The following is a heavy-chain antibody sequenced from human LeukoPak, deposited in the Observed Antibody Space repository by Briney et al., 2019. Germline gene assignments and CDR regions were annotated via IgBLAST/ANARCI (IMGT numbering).Heavy chain of an antibody. CDR3: ARDDIVVVPAAIGLDY. CDR2: ISAYNGNT. D-gene: IGHD2-2*02. Sequence: GASVKVSCKASGYTFTSYGISWVRQAPGQGLELMGWISAYNGNTNYAQKLQGRVTMTTDTSTSTAYMELRSLRSDDTAVYYCARDDIVVVPAAIGLDYWGQGTLVTVSS. V-gene: IGHV1-18*04. J-gene: IGHJ4*02. CDR1: GYTFTSYG.